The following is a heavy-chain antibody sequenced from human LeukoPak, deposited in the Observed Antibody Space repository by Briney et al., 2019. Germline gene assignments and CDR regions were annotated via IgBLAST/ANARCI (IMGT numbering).Heavy chain of an antibody. CDR2: MNPNSGNT. Sequence: GASVKVSCKASGYTFTSYDINWVRQATGQGLEWMGWMNPNSGNTGYAQKFQGRVTMTRNTPISTAYMELSSLRSEDTAVYYCARGRVPSGYYDSSGYYYDYWYFDLWGRGTLVTVSS. CDR3: ARGRVPSGYYDSSGYYYDYWYFDL. D-gene: IGHD3-22*01. CDR1: GYTFTSYD. V-gene: IGHV1-8*01. J-gene: IGHJ2*01.